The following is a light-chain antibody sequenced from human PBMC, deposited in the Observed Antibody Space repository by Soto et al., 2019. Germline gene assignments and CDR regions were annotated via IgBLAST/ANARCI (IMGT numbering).Light chain of an antibody. Sequence: IVLTQSPATLSLSPGERATLSCRASQSVSSYLAWYQQKPGQAPRPLIYDASNRATGIPARFSGSGSGTDFTLNISSLEPEDFAVYYCQQRGNWPPYTFGQGTKLEIK. V-gene: IGKV3-11*01. CDR2: DAS. J-gene: IGKJ2*01. CDR3: QQRGNWPPYT. CDR1: QSVSSY.